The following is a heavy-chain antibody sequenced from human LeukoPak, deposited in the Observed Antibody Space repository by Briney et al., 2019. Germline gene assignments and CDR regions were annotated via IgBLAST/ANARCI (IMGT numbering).Heavy chain of an antibody. Sequence: PSETLSLTCAVYGGSFSGYYWSWIRQPPGKGLEWIGEINHSGSTNYNPSLKSRVTISVDTSKNQFSLKLSSVTAADTAVYYCGRGYYGLWSGYPKVFDYWGQGTLVTVSS. D-gene: IGHD3-3*01. V-gene: IGHV4-34*01. CDR1: GGSFSGYY. CDR3: GRGYYGLWSGYPKVFDY. CDR2: INHSGST. J-gene: IGHJ4*02.